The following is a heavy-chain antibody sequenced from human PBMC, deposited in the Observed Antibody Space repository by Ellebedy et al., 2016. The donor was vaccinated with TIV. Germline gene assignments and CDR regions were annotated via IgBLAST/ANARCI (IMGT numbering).Heavy chain of an antibody. Sequence: PGGSLRLSCAASGFNFRNYWMGWVRQAPGKGLEWVANIYQDGSEKYYVDSVEGRFTISRDNAKNSLYLEMKSLRAEDTAVYYCARRGSYGDYAVQVNNWFDSWGQGTPVTVSP. V-gene: IGHV3-7*01. CDR2: IYQDGSEK. J-gene: IGHJ5*01. CDR1: GFNFRNYW. D-gene: IGHD4-17*01. CDR3: ARRGSYGDYAVQVNNWFDS.